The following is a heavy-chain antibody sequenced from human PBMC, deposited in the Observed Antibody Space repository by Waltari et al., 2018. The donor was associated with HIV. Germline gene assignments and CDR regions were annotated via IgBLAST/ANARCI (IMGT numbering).Heavy chain of an antibody. CDR3: ARDLKDYDFWSPVDV. Sequence: EVQLVESGVGLVQHGGSLRLSCAASGFTFSTFWMSWVRQAPGKGLEWLANIKQDGSEKYYADSVKGRFTVSRDNNKKSLYLQMSSLRAEDTAVYYCARDLKDYDFWSPVDVWGQGTTVTVSS. CDR2: IKQDGSEK. J-gene: IGHJ6*02. D-gene: IGHD3-3*01. V-gene: IGHV3-7*01. CDR1: GFTFSTFW.